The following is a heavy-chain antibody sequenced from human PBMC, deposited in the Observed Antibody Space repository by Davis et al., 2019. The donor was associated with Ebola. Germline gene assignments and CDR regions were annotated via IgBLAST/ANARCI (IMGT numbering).Heavy chain of an antibody. V-gene: IGHV3-21*04. CDR3: AKGPKWELSYFDF. CDR2: IGSDGIHA. D-gene: IGHD1-26*01. Sequence: GESLKISCAGSGFTFSSYTMNWVRQAPGKGLEWVSSIGSDGIHAFHADSVKGRFTISRDNAKNSLYLQMNSLRAEDTAVYYCAKGPKWELSYFDFWGQGTLLTV. J-gene: IGHJ4*02. CDR1: GFTFSSYT.